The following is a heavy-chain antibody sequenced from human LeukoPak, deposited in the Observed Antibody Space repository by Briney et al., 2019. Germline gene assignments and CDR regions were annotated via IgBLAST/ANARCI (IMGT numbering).Heavy chain of an antibody. V-gene: IGHV3-33*03. CDR1: GFAFSSYG. J-gene: IGHJ4*02. D-gene: IGHD2-15*01. CDR3: ASLACSGGSCSSFY. CDR2: IWDDGSNK. Sequence: GRPLRPSCAASGFAFSSYGLLWVGQAPGWGLDWVAVIWDDGSNKSSAVSVNGRFTISRDNSKTSLDLQMNRLRAEDTAVDYCASLACSGGSCSSFYWGQGALVTVSS.